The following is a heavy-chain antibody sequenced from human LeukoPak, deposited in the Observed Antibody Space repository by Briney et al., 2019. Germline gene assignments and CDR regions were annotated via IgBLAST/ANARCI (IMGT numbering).Heavy chain of an antibody. Sequence: GASVKVSCKASGSTFTDYYMHWVRQAPGQGLEWMGWINTNTGNPTYAQGFTGRFVFSLDTSVSTAYLQISSLKAEDTAVYYCARDLEVRGSGSYLSYFDYWGQGTLVTVSS. CDR1: GSTFTDYY. CDR2: INTNTGNP. D-gene: IGHD3-10*01. CDR3: ARDLEVRGSGSYLSYFDY. J-gene: IGHJ4*02. V-gene: IGHV7-4-1*02.